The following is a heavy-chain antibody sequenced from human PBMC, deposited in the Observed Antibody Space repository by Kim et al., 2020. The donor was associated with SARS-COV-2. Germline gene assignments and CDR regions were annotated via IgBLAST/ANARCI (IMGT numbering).Heavy chain of an antibody. CDR3: ERNAPGSHGLGT. V-gene: IGHV3-11*01. CDR2: IKNNGDNI. J-gene: IGHJ5*01. Sequence: GGSLRLSCAASGFTFSDSYMHWVRQAPGKGLEWVAVIKNNGDNINYADSVQGRFTISRDNAKNSLYLQMNNLRDEDTAIYYCERNAPGSHGLGTWG. D-gene: IGHD1-1*01. CDR1: GFTFSDSY.